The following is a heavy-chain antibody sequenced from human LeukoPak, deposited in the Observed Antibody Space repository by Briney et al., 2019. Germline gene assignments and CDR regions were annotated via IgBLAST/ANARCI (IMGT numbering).Heavy chain of an antibody. CDR1: GYTFTSYG. Sequence: GASVKVSCKASGYTFTSYGISWVRQAPGQGLEWMGWISAYSGHTYYARKLQGRVTMTTHTSTSTAYMELRSLRSDDTAVYCCARVYCSGGSCLDALDIWGQGTMVTVSS. CDR3: ARVYCSGGSCLDALDI. V-gene: IGHV1-18*01. J-gene: IGHJ3*02. D-gene: IGHD2-15*01. CDR2: ISAYSGHT.